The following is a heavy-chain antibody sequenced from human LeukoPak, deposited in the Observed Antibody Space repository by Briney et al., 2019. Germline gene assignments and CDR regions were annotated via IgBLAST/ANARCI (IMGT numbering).Heavy chain of an antibody. CDR2: VSYSGST. CDR3: ARGKFGDFED. J-gene: IGHJ6*02. Sequence: SETLSLTCTVSGASINSYYWSWIRQPPGKGLEWIGCVSYSGSTDYNPALKSRVTISEDTSKSQDSLKLSSVTAADTAVYFCARGKFGDFEDWGQGTTVTVSS. V-gene: IGHV4-59*01. D-gene: IGHD4-17*01. CDR1: GASINSYY.